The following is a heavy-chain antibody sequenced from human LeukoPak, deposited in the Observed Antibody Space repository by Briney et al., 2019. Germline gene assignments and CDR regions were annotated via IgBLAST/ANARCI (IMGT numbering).Heavy chain of an antibody. CDR2: IYYSGST. V-gene: IGHV4-61*01. D-gene: IGHD6-19*01. Sequence: SETLSLTCTVSGGSVSSGSYYWSWIRQPPGKGLEWIGYIYYSGSTNYNPSLKSRVTISVDTSKNQFSLKLSSVTAADTAVYYCASQQWLVTRPFDYWDQGTLVTVSS. CDR1: GGSVSSGSYY. J-gene: IGHJ4*02. CDR3: ASQQWLVTRPFDY.